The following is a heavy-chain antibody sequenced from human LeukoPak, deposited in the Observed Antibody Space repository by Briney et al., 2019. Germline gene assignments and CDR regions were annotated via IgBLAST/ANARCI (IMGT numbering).Heavy chain of an antibody. CDR1: GGSISSYY. D-gene: IGHD4-17*01. CDR2: IYYSGST. V-gene: IGHV4-59*08. CDR3: ARVEGHDYGDYGRPYYYYYGMDV. J-gene: IGHJ6*02. Sequence: PSETLSLTCTVSGGSISSYYWSWIRQPPGKGLEWIGYIYYSGSTYYNPSLKSRVTISVDTSKNQFSLKLSSVTAADTAVYYCARVEGHDYGDYGRPYYYYYGMDVWGQGTTVTVSS.